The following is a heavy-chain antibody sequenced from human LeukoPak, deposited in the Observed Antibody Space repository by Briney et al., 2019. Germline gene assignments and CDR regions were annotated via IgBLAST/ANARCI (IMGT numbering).Heavy chain of an antibody. CDR1: GGSISSSSYY. J-gene: IGHJ3*02. CDR3: ASGVSGSYDVFDI. Sequence: SETLSLTCTVSGGSISSSSYYWSWIRQPPGKGLEWIGEINHSGSTNYNPSLKSRVTISVDTSKNQFSLKLSSVTAADTAVYYCASGVSGSYDVFDIGGKGKMVTVSS. CDR2: INHSGST. D-gene: IGHD3-10*01. V-gene: IGHV4-39*07.